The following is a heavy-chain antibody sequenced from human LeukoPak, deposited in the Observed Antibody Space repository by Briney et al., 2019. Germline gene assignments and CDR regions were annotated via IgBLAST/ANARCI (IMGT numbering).Heavy chain of an antibody. CDR2: IIPIFGTA. D-gene: IGHD6-19*01. CDR1: GYTFTSYA. V-gene: IGHV1-69*05. CDR3: ARVSFSSPNYYYMDV. J-gene: IGHJ6*03. Sequence: SVKVSCKASGYTFTSYAISWVRQAPGQGLEWMGGIIPIFGTANYAQKFQGRVTITTDESTSTAYMELSSLRSEDTAVYYCARVSFSSPNYYYMDVWGKGTTVTVSS.